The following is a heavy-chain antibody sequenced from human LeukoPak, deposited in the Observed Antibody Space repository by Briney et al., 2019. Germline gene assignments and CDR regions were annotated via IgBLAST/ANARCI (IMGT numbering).Heavy chain of an antibody. CDR1: GVSISSYY. J-gene: IGHJ5*02. CDR3: ARDRSWFDP. Sequence: NSSETLSLTCTASGVSISSYYWSWIRQPPGKGLEWIGDIYYSGSTNYNPSLKSRVTISVDTSKNQFSLKLSSMAAADTAVYYCARDRSWFDPWGQGTLVTVSS. V-gene: IGHV4-59*01. CDR2: IYYSGST.